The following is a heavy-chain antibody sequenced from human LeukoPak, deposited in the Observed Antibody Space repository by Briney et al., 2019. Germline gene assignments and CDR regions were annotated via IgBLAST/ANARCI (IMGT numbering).Heavy chain of an antibody. J-gene: IGHJ4*02. CDR1: GFTFSSYW. Sequence: GGSLRLSCAASGFTFSSYWMNWVRQAPGKGLVWVSRIASDGSSTTYADSVKGRFSISRDNAKNTLYLQMNSLRVEETAVYYCARGRPHGNDYWGQGTLVTVSS. D-gene: IGHD4-23*01. CDR3: ARGRPHGNDY. CDR2: IASDGSST. V-gene: IGHV3-74*01.